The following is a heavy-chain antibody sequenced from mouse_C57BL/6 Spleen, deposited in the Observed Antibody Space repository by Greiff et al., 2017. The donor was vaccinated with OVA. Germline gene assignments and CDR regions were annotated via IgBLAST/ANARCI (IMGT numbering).Heavy chain of an antibody. Sequence: EVKVVESGGGLVQPKGSLKLSCAASGFTFNTYAMHWVRQAPGKGLEWVARIRSKSSNYASYYADSVKDRFTISRDDSQSMLYLQMNNLKTEDTAMYYCVRDGYYGSSYWYFDVWGTGTTVTVSS. CDR2: IRSKSSNYAS. J-gene: IGHJ1*03. V-gene: IGHV10-3*01. CDR1: GFTFNTYA. D-gene: IGHD1-1*01. CDR3: VRDGYYGSSYWYFDV.